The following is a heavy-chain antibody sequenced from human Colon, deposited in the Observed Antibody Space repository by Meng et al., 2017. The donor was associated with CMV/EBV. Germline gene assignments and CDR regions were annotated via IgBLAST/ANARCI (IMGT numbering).Heavy chain of an antibody. CDR2: INPVSGAT. J-gene: IGHJ6*02. CDR1: GYFFTAYY. Sequence: ASVKVSCKSSGYFFTAYYLHWVRQAPGQGLEWMGRINPVSGATSYEQKFQGRVTMTTDTSITTAYMEVRGLTNGDTAVYYCARDREFAMDVWGQGTTVTVSS. V-gene: IGHV1-2*02. CDR3: ARDREFAMDV.